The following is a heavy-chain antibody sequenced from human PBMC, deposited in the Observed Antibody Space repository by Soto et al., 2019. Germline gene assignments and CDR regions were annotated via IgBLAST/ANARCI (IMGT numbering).Heavy chain of an antibody. CDR2: TSGSGGST. D-gene: IGHD1-7*01. CDR1: GFTFSSYA. J-gene: IGHJ4*02. CDR3: AKTPMENWNYGRY. V-gene: IGHV3-23*01. Sequence: EVQLLESGGGLVQPGGSLRLSCAASGFTFSSYAMSWVRQAPGKGLEWVSATSGSGGSTYYADSVKGRFTISRDNSKNTLYLQMNSLRAEDTAVYYCAKTPMENWNYGRYWGQGTLVTVSS.